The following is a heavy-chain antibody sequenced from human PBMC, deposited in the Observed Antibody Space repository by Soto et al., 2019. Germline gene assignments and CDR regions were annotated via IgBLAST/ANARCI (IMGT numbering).Heavy chain of an antibody. J-gene: IGHJ3*02. CDR2: TYYRSKWYN. V-gene: IGHV6-1*01. CDR1: GDSVSSNSAA. Sequence: SQTLSLTCAIPGDSVSSNSAAWNWIRQSPSRGLEWLGRTYYRSKWYNDYAVSVKSRITINPDTSKNQFSLQLNSVTPEDTAVYYCARDLLDILSGWDAFDIWRQGTMVTVS. D-gene: IGHD3-9*01. CDR3: ARDLLDILSGWDAFDI.